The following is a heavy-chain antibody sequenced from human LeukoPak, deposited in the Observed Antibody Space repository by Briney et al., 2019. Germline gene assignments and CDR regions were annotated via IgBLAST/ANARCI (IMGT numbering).Heavy chain of an antibody. CDR2: INPNSGGT. Sequence: GASVKVSCKASGYTFTSYYMHWVRQAPGQGLEWMGWINPNSGGTNYAQKFQGRVTMTRDTSISTAYMELSSLGSDDTAVYYCARDGEYSSSWYIGNWFDPWGQGTLVTVSS. V-gene: IGHV1-2*02. J-gene: IGHJ5*02. D-gene: IGHD6-13*01. CDR1: GYTFTSYY. CDR3: ARDGEYSSSWYIGNWFDP.